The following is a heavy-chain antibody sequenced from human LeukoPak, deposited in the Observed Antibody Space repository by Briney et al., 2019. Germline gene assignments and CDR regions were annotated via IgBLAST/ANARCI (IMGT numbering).Heavy chain of an antibody. CDR3: ARGSKDLDF. V-gene: IGHV3-23*01. D-gene: IGHD3-10*01. Sequence: GGSLRLSCAPSGFTFSSFAMNWVRQAPGKGLEGVSTIGSSGDSTYYADSVRGRFTISRDNSKNTMHLQMNNLRAEDTAFYYCARGSKDLDFWGQGTLVTVSS. J-gene: IGHJ4*02. CDR1: GFTFSSFA. CDR2: IGSSGDST.